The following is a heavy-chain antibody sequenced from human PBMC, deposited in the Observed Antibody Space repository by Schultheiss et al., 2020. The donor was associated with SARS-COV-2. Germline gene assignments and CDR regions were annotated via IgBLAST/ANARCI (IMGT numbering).Heavy chain of an antibody. D-gene: IGHD6-19*01. V-gene: IGHV4-39*07. CDR3: ARLEYSSGWYPFDY. J-gene: IGHJ4*02. CDR2: IYYSGST. Sequence: SQTLSLTCTVPGGSISSSSYYWGWIRQPPGKGLEWIGSIYYSGSTNYNPSLKSRVTISVDTSKNQFSLKLSSVTAADTAVYYCARLEYSSGWYPFDYWGQGTLVTVSS. CDR1: GGSISSSSYY.